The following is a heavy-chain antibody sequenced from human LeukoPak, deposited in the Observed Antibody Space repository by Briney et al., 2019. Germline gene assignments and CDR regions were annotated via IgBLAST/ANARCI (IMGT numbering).Heavy chain of an antibody. Sequence: ASVKVSCKASGYTFTSYGISWVRQAPGQGLEWMGWISAYNGNTNYAQKLQGRVTMTTDTSTSTAYMELRSLRSDDTAVYYCARDRRSGYSGYDYYYYYYMDVWGKGTTVTVSS. J-gene: IGHJ6*03. CDR2: ISAYNGNT. CDR1: GYTFTSYG. V-gene: IGHV1-18*01. D-gene: IGHD5-12*01. CDR3: ARDRRSGYSGYDYYYYYYMDV.